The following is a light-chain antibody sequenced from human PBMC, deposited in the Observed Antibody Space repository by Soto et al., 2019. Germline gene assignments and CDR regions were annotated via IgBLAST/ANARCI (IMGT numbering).Light chain of an antibody. CDR2: DAS. CDR1: QSISRS. J-gene: IGKJ1*01. Sequence: DIQMTQSPSTLSASVGDRVTITCRASQSISRSLAWYQQKPGKAPNLLIYDASSLESGVPSRFSGSGFGTEFTLTISSLQPDDFATYYCQQYNSYLLTFGQGTKVEIK. CDR3: QQYNSYLLT. V-gene: IGKV1-5*01.